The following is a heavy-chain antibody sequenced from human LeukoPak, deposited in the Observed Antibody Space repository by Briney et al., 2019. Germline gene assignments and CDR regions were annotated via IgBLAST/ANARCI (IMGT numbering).Heavy chain of an antibody. Sequence: SETLSLTCNVSGGSIRGYYWSWIRQPPGKGLEWIGYIYSSGSTNYNPSLKSRVTVSVDTSKNQFSLKVSSVTAADTAVYYCARGLPRGHSYGPDFDYWGQGTLVTVSS. J-gene: IGHJ4*02. CDR1: GGSIRGYY. D-gene: IGHD3-10*01. CDR3: ARGLPRGHSYGPDFDY. CDR2: IYSSGST. V-gene: IGHV4-59*01.